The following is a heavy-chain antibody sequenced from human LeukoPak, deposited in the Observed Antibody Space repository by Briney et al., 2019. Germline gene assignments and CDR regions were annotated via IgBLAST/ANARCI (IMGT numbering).Heavy chain of an antibody. CDR3: ARGSSAVVTPTEYFQH. J-gene: IGHJ1*01. CDR1: GFTFSSYA. Sequence: GGSLRLSCAASGFTFSSYAISWVRQAPGQGLEWMGGIIPIFGTANYAQKFQGRVTITTDESTSTAYMELSSLRSEDTAVYYCARGSSAVVTPTEYFQHWGQGTLVTVSS. V-gene: IGHV1-69*05. D-gene: IGHD4-23*01. CDR2: IIPIFGTA.